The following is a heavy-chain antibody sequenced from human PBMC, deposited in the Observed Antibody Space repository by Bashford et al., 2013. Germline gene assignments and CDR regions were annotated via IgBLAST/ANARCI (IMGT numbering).Heavy chain of an antibody. CDR3: AREDTLNTLSSFDY. CDR1: GGTFSSYA. D-gene: IGHD3-16*01. V-gene: IGHV1-8*02. CDR2: MNPNTGNT. J-gene: IGHJ4*02. Sequence: SGSVKVSCKASGGTFSSYAISWVRQATGQGLEWMGWMNPNTGNTGYAQKFQGRVTMTRSTPISTAYMELSGLRSEDTAVYYCAREDTLNTLSSFDYWGQGTLVTVSS.